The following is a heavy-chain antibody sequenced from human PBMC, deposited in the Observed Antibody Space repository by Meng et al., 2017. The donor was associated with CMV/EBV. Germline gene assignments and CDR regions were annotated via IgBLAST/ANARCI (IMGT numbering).Heavy chain of an antibody. CDR2: IYYSGST. Sequence: SETLSLTCTVSGGSISSYYWSWIRQPPGKGLEWIGYIYYSGSTNYNPSLKSRVTISVDTPKNQFSLKLSSVTAADTAVYYCAREVPAGGAFDIWGQGTMVTVSS. D-gene: IGHD2-2*01. CDR1: GGSISSYY. CDR3: AREVPAGGAFDI. J-gene: IGHJ3*02. V-gene: IGHV4-59*01.